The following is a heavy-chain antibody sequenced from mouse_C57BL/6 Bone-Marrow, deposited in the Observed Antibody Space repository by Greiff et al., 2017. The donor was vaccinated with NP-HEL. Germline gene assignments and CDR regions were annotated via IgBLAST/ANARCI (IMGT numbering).Heavy chain of an antibody. CDR2: IDPETGGT. Sequence: VQLQESGAELVRPGASVTLSCKASGYTFTDYEMHWVKQTPVHGLEWIGAIDPETGGTAYNQKFKGKAILTPDKSSSTAYMELRSLTSEDSAVYYCTRSRYYGTAWFAYWGQGTLVTVSA. V-gene: IGHV1-15*01. D-gene: IGHD1-1*01. CDR3: TRSRYYGTAWFAY. J-gene: IGHJ3*01. CDR1: GYTFTDYE.